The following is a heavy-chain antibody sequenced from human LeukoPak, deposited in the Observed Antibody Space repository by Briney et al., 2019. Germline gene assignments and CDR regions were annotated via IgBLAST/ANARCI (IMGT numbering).Heavy chain of an antibody. Sequence: GGSLRLSCTTSGFTFGDYGMSWFRQAPGKGLEWVGFIRSKAYGGTTEYAASVKGRFTISREDSKNIAYLQMNSLRVEDTAVYYCAKGVVDRGADCWGQGALVTVSS. J-gene: IGHJ4*02. D-gene: IGHD2-15*01. CDR2: IRSKAYGGTT. V-gene: IGHV3-49*03. CDR3: AKGVVDRGADC. CDR1: GFTFGDYG.